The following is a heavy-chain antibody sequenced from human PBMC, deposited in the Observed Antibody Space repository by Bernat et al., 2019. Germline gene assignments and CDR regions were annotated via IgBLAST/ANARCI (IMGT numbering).Heavy chain of an antibody. CDR2: ISGSGGST. V-gene: IGHV3-23*04. D-gene: IGHD3-22*01. Sequence: EVQLVESGGGLVQPGGSLRLSCAASGFTFSSYAMSWVRQAPGKGLEWVSAISGSGGSTYYADSVKGRFSISRDNSKSTLYLQMNSLRAEDTAVYYCAKAGYDSSGYNYYYYGMDVWGQGTTVTVSS. CDR1: GFTFSSYA. CDR3: AKAGYDSSGYNYYYYGMDV. J-gene: IGHJ6*02.